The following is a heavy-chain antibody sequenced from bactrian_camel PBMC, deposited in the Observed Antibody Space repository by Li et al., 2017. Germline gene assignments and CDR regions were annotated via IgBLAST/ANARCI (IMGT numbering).Heavy chain of an antibody. D-gene: IGHD3*01. Sequence: HVQLVESGGGSVQAGGSLTLSCAASGLVYPFWSMAWFRQAPGKEREGVARIDSRGTTEYVDSVKGRFTLSRDNAKNTMTLQMNSLKSEDTAMYYCAAMGYGVGTNPLAYDYSFWGQGTQVTVS. CDR1: GLVYPFWS. CDR2: IDSRGTT. CDR3: AAMGYGVGTNPLAYDYSF. V-gene: IGHV3S63*01. J-gene: IGHJ4*01.